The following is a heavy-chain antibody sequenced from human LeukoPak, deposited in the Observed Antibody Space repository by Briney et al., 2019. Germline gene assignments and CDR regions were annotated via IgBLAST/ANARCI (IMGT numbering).Heavy chain of an antibody. V-gene: IGHV4-59*01. J-gene: IGHJ4*02. CDR1: GGSISSYY. CDR2: IYYSGST. Sequence: SETLSLTCTVSGGSISSYYWSWIRQPPGKGLEGIGYIYYSGSTNYTPSPKSRVTISVDTSKNQFSLKLSSVTAADTAVYYCARFTPYSSGFDYWGQGTLVTVSS. D-gene: IGHD6-19*01. CDR3: ARFTPYSSGFDY.